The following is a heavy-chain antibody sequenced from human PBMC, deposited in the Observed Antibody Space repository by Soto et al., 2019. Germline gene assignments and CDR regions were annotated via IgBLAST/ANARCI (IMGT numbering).Heavy chain of an antibody. V-gene: IGHV4-31*03. CDR2: IYNSGST. D-gene: IGHD3-10*01. CDR3: ARARGGGLFDY. CDR1: GGSFSSGGYY. J-gene: IGHJ4*02. Sequence: QVQLQESGPGLVKPSQTLSLTCNVSGGSFSSGGYYWSWLRQHPGKGLEWIGYIYNSGSTYYNSSLESRVTISLDTSKKQFSLTLISVTAADTAVYYCARARGGGLFDYWGQGTLVTVSS.